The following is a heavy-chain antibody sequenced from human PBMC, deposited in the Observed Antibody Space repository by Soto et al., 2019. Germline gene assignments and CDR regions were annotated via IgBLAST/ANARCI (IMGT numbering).Heavy chain of an antibody. Sequence: SGPALVNPPQTLTLTCTFSGFSLITIGMCVSWTRQPPGKALEWLALIDWDDDKYYSTSLKTRLTISKDTSKNQVVLTMTNMDPVDTATYYCARGYGSGSYYYFDYWGQGTLVTVSS. V-gene: IGHV2-70*01. CDR2: IDWDDDK. J-gene: IGHJ4*02. CDR1: GFSLITIGMC. D-gene: IGHD3-10*01. CDR3: ARGYGSGSYYYFDY.